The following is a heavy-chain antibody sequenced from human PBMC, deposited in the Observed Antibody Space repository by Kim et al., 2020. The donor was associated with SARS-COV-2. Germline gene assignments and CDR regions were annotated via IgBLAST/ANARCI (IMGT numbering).Heavy chain of an antibody. CDR3: AKVSLLRGFDY. V-gene: IGHV3-23*03. Sequence: TYYADSVKGRFTISRDNSKNTLYLQMNSLRAEDTAVYYCAKVSLLRGFDYWGQGTLVTVSS. J-gene: IGHJ4*02. CDR2: T. D-gene: IGHD4-17*01.